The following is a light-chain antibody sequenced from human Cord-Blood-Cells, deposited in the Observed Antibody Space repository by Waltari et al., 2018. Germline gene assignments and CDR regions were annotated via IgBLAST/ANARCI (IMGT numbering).Light chain of an antibody. CDR2: DAS. V-gene: IGKV3-11*01. J-gene: IGKJ5*01. CDR3: QQRSNWPIT. CDR1: QSVSSY. Sequence: EIVLTQSPATLSLSPGERATLSCRASQSVSSYSAWYQQKPGQAPSLLIYDASNRATGIPARFSGSGSGTDFTLTISSLEPEDFAVYYCQQRSNWPITFGQGTRLEIK.